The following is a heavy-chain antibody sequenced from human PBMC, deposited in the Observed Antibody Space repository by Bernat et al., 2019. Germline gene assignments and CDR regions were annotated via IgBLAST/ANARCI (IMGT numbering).Heavy chain of an antibody. CDR2: ISYDGSNK. CDR3: ESTAAGLDY. D-gene: IGHD6-13*01. Sequence: QVQLVESGGGVVQPGRSLRLSCAASGFTFSSYAMHWVRQAPGKGLEWVVVISYDGSNKYYADSVKGRFTISRDNSKNTLYLQMNSLRAEDTAVYYCESTAAGLDYWGQGTLVTVSS. CDR1: GFTFSSYA. J-gene: IGHJ4*02. V-gene: IGHV3-30-3*01.